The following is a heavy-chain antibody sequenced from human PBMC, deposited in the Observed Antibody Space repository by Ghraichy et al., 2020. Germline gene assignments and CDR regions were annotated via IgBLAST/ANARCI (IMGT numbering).Heavy chain of an antibody. CDR1: GYTFTSYG. D-gene: IGHD2-2*01. CDR3: ARVLKYQLLDDY. Sequence: ASVKVSCKASGYTFTSYGISWVRQAPGQGLEWMGWISAYNGNTNYAQKLQGRVTMTTDTSTSTAYMELRRLRSDDTAVYYCARVLKYQLLDDYWGQGTLVTVSS. V-gene: IGHV1-18*01. CDR2: ISAYNGNT. J-gene: IGHJ4*02.